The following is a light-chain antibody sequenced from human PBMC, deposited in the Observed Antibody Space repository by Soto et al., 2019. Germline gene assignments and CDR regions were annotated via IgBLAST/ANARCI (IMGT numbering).Light chain of an antibody. CDR1: QGISNY. Sequence: DIQMTQSPSSPSASIGDRVTINCRASQGISNYLAWYQQKPGKVPTLLIHAASTLQSGVPSRFSGSGSATDFTLTISSVQPEDAATYYCQKYNTVPWTFGQGTKVEIK. CDR2: AAS. J-gene: IGKJ1*01. V-gene: IGKV1-27*01. CDR3: QKYNTVPWT.